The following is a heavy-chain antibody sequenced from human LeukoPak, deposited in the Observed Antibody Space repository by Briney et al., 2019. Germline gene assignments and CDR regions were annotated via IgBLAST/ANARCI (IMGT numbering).Heavy chain of an antibody. J-gene: IGHJ4*02. CDR1: GGSISSGGYS. CDR2: IYHSGST. V-gene: IGHV4-30-2*01. D-gene: IGHD4-17*01. CDR3: ARVVYGAIDY. Sequence: NPSETLSLTCAVSGGSISSGGYSWGWIRQPPGKGLEWIGYIYHSGSTYYNPSLKSRVTISVDRSKNQFSLKLSSVTAADTAVYYCARVVYGAIDYWGQGTLVTVSS.